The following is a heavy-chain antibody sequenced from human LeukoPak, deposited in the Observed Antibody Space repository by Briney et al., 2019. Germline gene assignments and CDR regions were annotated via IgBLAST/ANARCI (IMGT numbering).Heavy chain of an antibody. V-gene: IGHV1-18*01. CDR1: GYTFTSYG. Sequence: ASVKVSCKASGYTFTSYGISWVRQAPGRGLEWMGWISAYNGNTNYAQKLQGRVTMTTDTSTSTAYMELRSLRSDDTAVYYCARNTAMVRPSYYFDYWGQGTLVTVSS. D-gene: IGHD5-18*01. CDR3: ARNTAMVRPSYYFDY. CDR2: ISAYNGNT. J-gene: IGHJ4*02.